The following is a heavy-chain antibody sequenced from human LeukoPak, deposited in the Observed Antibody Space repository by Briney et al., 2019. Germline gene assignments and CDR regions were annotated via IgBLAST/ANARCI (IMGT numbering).Heavy chain of an antibody. CDR1: GFTFSSYG. CDR3: ARAYNYGYDY. J-gene: IGHJ4*02. V-gene: IGHV3-48*01. CDR2: ISHSSSSI. D-gene: IGHD5-18*01. Sequence: PRGSLRLSCAASGFTFSSYGMNWVRQAPEMGLEWVSYISHSSSSIYYADSVKGRFTISRDNAKNSLYLQMNSLRAEDTAVYYCARAYNYGYDYWGQGTLVTVSS.